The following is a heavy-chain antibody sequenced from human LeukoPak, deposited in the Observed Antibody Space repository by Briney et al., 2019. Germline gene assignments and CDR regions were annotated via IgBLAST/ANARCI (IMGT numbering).Heavy chain of an antibody. D-gene: IGHD6-19*01. CDR1: GFTFSSYA. J-gene: IGHJ4*02. CDR2: ISYDGSNK. CDR3: ARGVAEAGFDY. Sequence: GGSLRLSCAASGFTFSSYAMHWVRQAPGKGLEWVAVISYDGSNKYYADSVKGRFTISRDNSKNTLYLQMNSLRAEDTAVYYRARGVAEAGFDYWGQGSLVTVSS. V-gene: IGHV3-30*04.